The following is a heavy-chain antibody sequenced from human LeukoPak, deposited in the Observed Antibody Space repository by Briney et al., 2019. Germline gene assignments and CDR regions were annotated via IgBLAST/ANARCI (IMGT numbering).Heavy chain of an antibody. CDR2: ISGSGGST. Sequence: PGGSLRLSCAASGFTFSSYAMSWVRQAPGKGLEWVSAISGSGGSTYYADSVRGRFTISRDNSKNTLYLQMNSLRAEDTAVYYCAKYRTAPNWFDPWGQGTLVTVSS. CDR3: AKYRTAPNWFDP. D-gene: IGHD2-21*02. CDR1: GFTFSSYA. J-gene: IGHJ5*02. V-gene: IGHV3-23*01.